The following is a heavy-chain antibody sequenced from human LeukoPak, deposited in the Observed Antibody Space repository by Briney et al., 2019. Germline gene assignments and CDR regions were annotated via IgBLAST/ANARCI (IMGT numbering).Heavy chain of an antibody. V-gene: IGHV1-46*01. CDR2: ISPSGGST. CDR1: GYTFTNYY. CDR3: ARATWYGGNPSGAFDI. J-gene: IGHJ3*02. Sequence: GASVKVSCKASGYTFTNYYIYWVRQAPGQGLEWMGIISPSGGSTDYAQKFQGRVTMTRDTSTTTVYMELSSLRSEDTAVYYCARATWYGGNPSGAFDIWGQGTMVTVSS. D-gene: IGHD4/OR15-4a*01.